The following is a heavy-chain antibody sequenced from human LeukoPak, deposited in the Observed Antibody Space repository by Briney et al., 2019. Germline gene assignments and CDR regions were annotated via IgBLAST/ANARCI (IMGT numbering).Heavy chain of an antibody. J-gene: IGHJ4*02. V-gene: IGHV4-39*07. CDR2: IYTSGST. CDR1: GGSISSSSYY. CDR3: ARNHDSSGYYLGYFDY. D-gene: IGHD3-22*01. Sequence: SETLSLTCTVSGGSISSSSYYWGWIRQPPGKGLEWIGRIYTSGSTNYNPSLKSRVTMSVDTSKNQFSLKLSSVTAADTAVYYCARNHDSSGYYLGYFDYWGQGTLVTVSS.